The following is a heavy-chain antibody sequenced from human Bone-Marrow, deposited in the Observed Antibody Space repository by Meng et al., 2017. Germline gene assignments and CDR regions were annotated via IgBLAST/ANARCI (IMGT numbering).Heavy chain of an antibody. CDR3: TTIIVVVVAANTPNDDY. J-gene: IGHJ4*02. V-gene: IGHV3-15*01. D-gene: IGHD2-15*01. CDR2: IKSKTDGGTT. CDR1: GFTFSSYS. Sequence: GESLKISCAASGFTFSSYSMNWVRQAPGKGLEWVGRIKSKTDGGTTDYAAPVKGRFTISRDDSKNTLYLQMNSLKTEDTAVYYCTTIIVVVVAANTPNDDYWGQGTLVTVSS.